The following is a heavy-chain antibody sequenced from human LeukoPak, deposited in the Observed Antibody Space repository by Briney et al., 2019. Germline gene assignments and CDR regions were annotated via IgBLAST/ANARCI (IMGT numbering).Heavy chain of an antibody. CDR2: ISWNSGSI. Sequence: GGSLRLSCAASGFTFDDYAMHWVRQAPGKGLEWVSGISWNSGSIGYADSVKGRFTISRDNAKNSLYLQMNSLRAEDMALYYCAKDSNFNYDSTHGAFDIWGQGTMVTVSS. CDR3: AKDSNFNYDSTHGAFDI. V-gene: IGHV3-9*03. D-gene: IGHD3-22*01. J-gene: IGHJ3*02. CDR1: GFTFDDYA.